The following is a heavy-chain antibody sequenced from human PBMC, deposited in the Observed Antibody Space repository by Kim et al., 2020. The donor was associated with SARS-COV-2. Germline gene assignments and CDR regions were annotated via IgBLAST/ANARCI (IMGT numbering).Heavy chain of an antibody. D-gene: IGHD3-22*01. J-gene: IGHJ4*02. CDR3: TTNYYDSSGYIDY. V-gene: IGHV3-49*02. Sequence: ECATSVKGRFSITSNDSKSIAYLKMNSLKTEDTAVYYCTTNYYDSSGYIDYWGQGTLVTVSS.